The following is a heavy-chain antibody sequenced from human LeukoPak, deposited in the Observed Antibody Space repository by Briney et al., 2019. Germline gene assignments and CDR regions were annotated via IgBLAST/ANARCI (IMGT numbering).Heavy chain of an antibody. V-gene: IGHV1-24*01. J-gene: IGHJ4*02. D-gene: IGHD2-2*01. Sequence: ASVKVSCKVSGYMLHELSMHWVRQAPGKGLEWMGGFNPEDGETIYAQKFQGRVTMTEDTSTDTAYMELSSLRSEDTAVYYCATGVVPAANFDYWGQGTLVTVSS. CDR1: GYMLHELS. CDR3: ATGVVPAANFDY. CDR2: FNPEDGET.